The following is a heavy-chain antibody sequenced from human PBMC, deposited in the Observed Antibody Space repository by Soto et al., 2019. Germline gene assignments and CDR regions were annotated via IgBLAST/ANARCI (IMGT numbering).Heavy chain of an antibody. CDR2: IYHSGST. CDR3: ARLYSGSYPPWFDP. J-gene: IGHJ5*02. Sequence: QLQLQESGSGLVKPSQTLSLTCAVSGGSISSGGYSWSWIRQPPGKGLEWIGYIYHSGSTYYNPSLESRVTISVDRSKNQFSLKLSSVTAADTAVYYCARLYSGSYPPWFDPWGQGTLVTVSS. CDR1: GGSISSGGYS. V-gene: IGHV4-30-2*01. D-gene: IGHD1-26*01.